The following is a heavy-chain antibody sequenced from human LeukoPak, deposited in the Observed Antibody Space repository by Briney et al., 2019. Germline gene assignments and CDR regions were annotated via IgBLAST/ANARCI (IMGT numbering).Heavy chain of an antibody. D-gene: IGHD6-13*01. Sequence: SETLSLTCAVYGGSFSGYYWSWIRQPPGKGLEWIGEINHSGSTNYNPSLKSRVTISVNTSKNQFSLKLSSVTAADTAVYYCARGVLHPPAYGSSWYGGYYFDYWGQGTLVTVSS. V-gene: IGHV4-34*01. J-gene: IGHJ4*02. CDR1: GGSFSGYY. CDR3: ARGVLHPPAYGSSWYGGYYFDY. CDR2: INHSGST.